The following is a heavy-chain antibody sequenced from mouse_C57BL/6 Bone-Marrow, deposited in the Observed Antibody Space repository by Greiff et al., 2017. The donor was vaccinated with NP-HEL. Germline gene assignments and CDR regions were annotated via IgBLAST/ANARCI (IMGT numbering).Heavy chain of an antibody. J-gene: IGHJ1*03. CDR1: GYTFTSYW. CDR3: ARSYYGSSYSWYFDV. D-gene: IGHD1-1*01. CDR2: IDPSDSYT. V-gene: IGHV1-59*01. Sequence: QVQLKQPGAELVRPGTSVKLSCKASGYTFTSYWMHWVKQRPGQGLEWIGVIDPSDSYTNYNQKFKGKATLTVDTSSSTAYMQLSSLTSEDSAVYYCARSYYGSSYSWYFDVWGTGTTVTVSS.